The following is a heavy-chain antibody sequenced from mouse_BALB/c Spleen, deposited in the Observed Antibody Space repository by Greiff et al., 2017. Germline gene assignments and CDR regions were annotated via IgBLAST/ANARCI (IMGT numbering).Heavy chain of an antibody. Sequence: VQLQQSGAELVRPGTSVKVSCKASGYAFTNYLIEWVKQRPGQGLEWIGVINPGSGGTNYNEKLKGKATLTADKSSSTAYMQLSSLTSDDSAVYFCARGDYGNAWFAYWGQGTLVTVSA. J-gene: IGHJ3*01. CDR1: GYAFTNYL. CDR3: ARGDYGNAWFAY. V-gene: IGHV1-54*01. D-gene: IGHD2-1*01. CDR2: INPGSGGT.